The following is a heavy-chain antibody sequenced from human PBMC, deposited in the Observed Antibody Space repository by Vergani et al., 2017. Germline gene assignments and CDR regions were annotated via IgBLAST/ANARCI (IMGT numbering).Heavy chain of an antibody. CDR1: GFTFGDYD. CDR3: ARRSSGNTYYFDY. V-gene: IGHV3-20*04. CDR2: VKWNGDSS. D-gene: IGHD3-10*01. Sequence: EVQLVESGGGVVRPGGSLRLSCAASGFTFGDYDMNWVRQAPGKGLEWVSRVKWNGDSSVYADSVKGRFTISRDNAKNSLYLQMTSLRAEDTAFYYCARRSSGNTYYFDYWGQGALVTVSS. J-gene: IGHJ4*02.